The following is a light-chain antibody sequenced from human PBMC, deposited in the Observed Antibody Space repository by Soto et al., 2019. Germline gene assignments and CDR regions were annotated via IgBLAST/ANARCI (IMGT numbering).Light chain of an antibody. CDR2: GAT. CDR3: QKYDTAPLT. Sequence: DIQMTQSPSSLSASVGDRVTISCRASAEISNFLAWYQRKPGNAPTLLIYGATTVQSGVPSRFSGSGSGTEFTLTISSLQPEDVATYYCQKYDTAPLTFGGGTNVDI. J-gene: IGKJ4*01. V-gene: IGKV1-27*01. CDR1: AEISNF.